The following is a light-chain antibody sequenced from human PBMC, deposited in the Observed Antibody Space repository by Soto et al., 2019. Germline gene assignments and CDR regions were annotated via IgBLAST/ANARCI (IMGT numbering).Light chain of an antibody. CDR1: QSVSSSY. V-gene: IGKV3-20*01. Sequence: EIVLTQSPGTLSLSPGERATLSCRASQSVSSSYLAWYQQKPGQAPWLLIYGASSRATGIPDRFSGSGSGTDFTLTISRLEPEDFAVYYCQQYGSSRTWTFGQGTKVEIK. CDR2: GAS. J-gene: IGKJ1*01. CDR3: QQYGSSRTWT.